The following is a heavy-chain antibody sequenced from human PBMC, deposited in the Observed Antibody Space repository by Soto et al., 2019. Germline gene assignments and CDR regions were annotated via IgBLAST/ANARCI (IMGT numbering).Heavy chain of an antibody. Sequence: QVQLVESGGGLVKPEESLRLSCAASGFTFTDYYMSWIRQAPGKGLEWLSYISSSSDYITYADSVRGRFTISRDNAKNSLYLQMHSLRAEDTAVYYCAREVSGAYDYWGQGTVVTVSS. CDR1: GFTFTDYY. CDR3: AREVSGAYDY. V-gene: IGHV3-11*06. D-gene: IGHD1-26*01. CDR2: ISSSSDYI. J-gene: IGHJ4*02.